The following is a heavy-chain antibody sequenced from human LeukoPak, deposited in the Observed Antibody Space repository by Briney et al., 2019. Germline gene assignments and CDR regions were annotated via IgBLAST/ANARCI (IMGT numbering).Heavy chain of an antibody. Sequence: GGSLRLSCAASGFTFSGFAMSWVRRTPGKGLEWVSGISGSGDNTLYADSVKGRFTISRDNAKNTLYLQMNSLRAEDTAVYYCARARRDGSKVYYFDYWGQGTLVTVSS. V-gene: IGHV3-23*01. CDR1: GFTFSGFA. CDR3: ARARRDGSKVYYFDY. CDR2: ISGSGDNT. J-gene: IGHJ4*02. D-gene: IGHD5-24*01.